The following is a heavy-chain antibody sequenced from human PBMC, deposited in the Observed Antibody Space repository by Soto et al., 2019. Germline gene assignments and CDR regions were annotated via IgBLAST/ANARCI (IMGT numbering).Heavy chain of an antibody. D-gene: IGHD2-2*01. J-gene: IGHJ4*02. CDR2: ISGSGGST. Sequence: GGSLRLSCAASGFTFSSYAMSWVRQAPGKGLEWVSAISGSGGSTYYADSVKGRFTISRDNSKNTLYLQMNSLRAEDTAVYYCAKWGLSDIVVVPEYFDYWGQGTLVTVSS. CDR3: AKWGLSDIVVVPEYFDY. V-gene: IGHV3-23*01. CDR1: GFTFSSYA.